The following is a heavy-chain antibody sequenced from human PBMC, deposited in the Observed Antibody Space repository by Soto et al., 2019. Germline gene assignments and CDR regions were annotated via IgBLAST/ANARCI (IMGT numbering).Heavy chain of an antibody. V-gene: IGHV1-18*04. Sequence: GASVKVSCKASGSTFTSYGISWVRQAPGQGLEWMGWISAYNGNTNYAQKLQGRVTMTTDTSTSTAYMELRSLRSDDTAVYYCARDADAFGGVIVPTWFDPWGQGTLVTVSS. CDR2: ISAYNGNT. CDR1: GSTFTSYG. CDR3: ARDADAFGGVIVPTWFDP. D-gene: IGHD3-16*02. J-gene: IGHJ5*02.